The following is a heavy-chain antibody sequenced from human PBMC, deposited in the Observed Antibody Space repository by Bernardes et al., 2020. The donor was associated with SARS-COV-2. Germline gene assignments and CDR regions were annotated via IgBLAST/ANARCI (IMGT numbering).Heavy chain of an antibody. CDR1: GYTFTGYY. Sequence: ASVKVSCKASGYTFTGYYMHWVRQAPGQGLEWMGRINPNSGGTNYAQKFPGRVTMTRDTSISTAYMELSRLRYDDTAVYDCARDMGIAAAGLEYCPHWGQGTLATGSS. CDR2: INPNSGGT. CDR3: ARDMGIAAAGLEYCPH. D-gene: IGHD6-13*01. J-gene: IGHJ1*01. V-gene: IGHV1-2*06.